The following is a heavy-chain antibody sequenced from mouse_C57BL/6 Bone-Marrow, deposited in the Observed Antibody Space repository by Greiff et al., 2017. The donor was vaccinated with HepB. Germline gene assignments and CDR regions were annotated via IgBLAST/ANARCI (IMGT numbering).Heavy chain of an antibody. V-gene: IGHV1-72*01. CDR3: ARGDYYGSSYDWYFDV. D-gene: IGHD1-1*01. Sequence: VQLQQSGAELVKPGASVKLSCKASGYTFTSYWMHWVKQSPGRGLEWIGRIHPNSGGTKYNEKFKSKATLTVDKPSSAAYMQLSSLTSEDSAVYDCARGDYYGSSYDWYFDVWGTGTTVTVSS. CDR1: GYTFTSYW. CDR2: IHPNSGGT. J-gene: IGHJ1*03.